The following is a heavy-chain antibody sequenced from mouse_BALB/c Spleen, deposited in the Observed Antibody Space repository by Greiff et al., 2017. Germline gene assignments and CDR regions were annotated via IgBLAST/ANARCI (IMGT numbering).Heavy chain of an antibody. CDR2: ISTYYGDA. J-gene: IGHJ4*01. CDR1: GYTFTDYA. CDR3: ARSGDYYSSSHYYAMDY. D-gene: IGHD1-1*01. Sequence: VQLQESGAELVRPGVSVKISCKGSGYTFTDYAMHWVKQSHAKSLEWIGVISTYYGDASYNQKFKGKATMTVDKSSSTAYMELARLTSEDSAIYYCARSGDYYSSSHYYAMDYWGQGTSVTVSS. V-gene: IGHV1S137*01.